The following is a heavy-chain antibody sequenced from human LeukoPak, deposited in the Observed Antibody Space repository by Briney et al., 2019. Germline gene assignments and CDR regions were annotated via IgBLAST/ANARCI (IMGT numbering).Heavy chain of an antibody. V-gene: IGHV4-39*07. CDR3: ARGRSYYGSGTTFDY. D-gene: IGHD3-10*01. J-gene: IGHJ4*02. Sequence: SETLSLTCTVSGGSISSSSYYWGWIRQPPGKGLEWIGSIYYSGSTNYNPSLKSRVTISVDTSKNQFSLKLSSVTAADTAVYYCARGRSYYGSGTTFDYWGQGTLVTVSS. CDR2: IYYSGST. CDR1: GGSISSSSYY.